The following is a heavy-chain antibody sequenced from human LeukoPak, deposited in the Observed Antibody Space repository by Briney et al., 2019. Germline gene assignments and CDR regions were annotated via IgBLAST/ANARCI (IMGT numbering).Heavy chain of an antibody. J-gene: IGHJ4*02. CDR2: IYYSGST. Sequence: PSETLSLTCTVSGGSISSGSYYWSWIRQHPGKGLEWIGYIYYSGSTYYNPSLKSRVTISVDTSKNQFSLKLSSVTAADTAVYYCASGARGYSYGYVDYWGQGTLVTVSS. D-gene: IGHD5-18*01. CDR1: GGSISSGSYY. CDR3: ASGARGYSYGYVDY. V-gene: IGHV4-31*03.